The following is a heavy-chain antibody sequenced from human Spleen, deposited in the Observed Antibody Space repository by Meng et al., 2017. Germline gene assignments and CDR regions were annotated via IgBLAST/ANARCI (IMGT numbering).Heavy chain of an antibody. J-gene: IGHJ4*02. CDR1: GGSISSSNW. Sequence: QVHLQESGPGLVKPSGTLSLTCAVSGGSISSSNWWSWVRQSPGKGLEWIGEIYYTGSTYYNPSLKSRVTISVDMSKNLFSLRLSSVTAADTAVYFCARVTTVTSFDYWGQGTLVTVSS. CDR3: ARVTTVTSFDY. D-gene: IGHD4-11*01. V-gene: IGHV4-4*02. CDR2: IYYTGST.